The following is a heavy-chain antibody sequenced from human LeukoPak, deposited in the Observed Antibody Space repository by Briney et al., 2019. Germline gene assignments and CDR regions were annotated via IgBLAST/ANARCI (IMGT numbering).Heavy chain of an antibody. Sequence: QPGGSLRLSCAASGFTFSSYGMHWVRQAPGKGLEWVAVISYDGSNKYYADSVKGRFTISRDNSKNTLYLQMNSLRAEDTAVYYCARAYCGGDCYFDYWGQGTLVTVSS. CDR3: ARAYCGGDCYFDY. V-gene: IGHV3-30*03. CDR1: GFTFSSYG. CDR2: ISYDGSNK. J-gene: IGHJ4*02. D-gene: IGHD2-21*02.